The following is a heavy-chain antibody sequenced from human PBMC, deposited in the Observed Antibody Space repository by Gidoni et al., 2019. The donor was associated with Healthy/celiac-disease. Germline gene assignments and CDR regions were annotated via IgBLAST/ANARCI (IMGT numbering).Heavy chain of an antibody. CDR3: ARDGGYCSGGSCLDY. J-gene: IGHJ4*02. CDR2: ISSNGGST. V-gene: IGHV3-64*01. D-gene: IGHD2-15*01. Sequence: EVQLVESGGGLVQPGGSLRLSCSASGFPFSSYAMHWVRQAPGKGLEYVSAISSNGGSTYYANSVKGRFTISRDNSKNTLYLQMGSLRAEDMAVYYCARDGGYCSGGSCLDYWGQGTLVTVSS. CDR1: GFPFSSYA.